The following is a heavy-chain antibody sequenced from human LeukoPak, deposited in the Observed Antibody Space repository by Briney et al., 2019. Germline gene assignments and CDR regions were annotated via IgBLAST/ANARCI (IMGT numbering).Heavy chain of an antibody. V-gene: IGHV3-9*01. CDR1: GFTFDDYA. CDR2: ISWNSGSI. D-gene: IGHD3-22*01. J-gene: IGHJ4*02. Sequence: GGSLRLSCAASGFTFDDYAMHWVRQAPGKGLEWVSGISWNSGSIGYADSVKGRFTISRDNAKNSLYLQMNSLRAEDTALYYCAKDRGQYYDSSGYDYWGQGTLVTVSS. CDR3: AKDRGQYYDSSGYDY.